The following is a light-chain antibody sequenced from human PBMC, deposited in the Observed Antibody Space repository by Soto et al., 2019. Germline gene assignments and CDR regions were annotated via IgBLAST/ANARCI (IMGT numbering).Light chain of an antibody. Sequence: DVQMTQSPSSLSASLGDRVTITCQARQDISNYLNWYQQKPGKAPKLLIYDVSNLETGVPSRFSGSGSGTHFTFTISSLQPEDIGTYYCQEYDNLPITFGQGTRLEIK. J-gene: IGKJ5*01. CDR1: QDISNY. CDR3: QEYDNLPIT. CDR2: DVS. V-gene: IGKV1-33*01.